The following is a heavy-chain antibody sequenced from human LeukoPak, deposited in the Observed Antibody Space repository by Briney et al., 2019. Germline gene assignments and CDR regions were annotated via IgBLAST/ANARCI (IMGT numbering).Heavy chain of an antibody. Sequence: GGSLRLSCVASGFTFSSRDWITWVRQAPGKGLEWVSSITRSSIYIYYADSVKGRFTISRDNAKNSLYLQMNSLRAEDTAVYYCARGGGFYYDFWSGYYDPYYFDYWGQGTLVTVSS. CDR2: ITRSSIYI. CDR3: ARGGGFYYDFWSGYYDPYYFDY. D-gene: IGHD3-3*01. CDR1: GFTFSSRDW. J-gene: IGHJ4*02. V-gene: IGHV3-21*01.